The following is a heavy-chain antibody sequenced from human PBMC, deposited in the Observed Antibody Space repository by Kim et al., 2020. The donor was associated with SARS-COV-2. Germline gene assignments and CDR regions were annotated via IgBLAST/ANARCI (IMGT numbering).Heavy chain of an antibody. Sequence: SETLSLTCSVSGGSISSYYWCCFRQPPGKGLEWIGSTNHRGSTTYNPPSNSQLTTSADTANNQFSLKLCSLTAADTAVYYCARGITLVRGAHLLLYGMDVWGRGATVTVSS. CDR3: ARGITLVRGAHLLLYGMDV. CDR2: TNHRGST. V-gene: IGHV4-59*12. J-gene: IGHJ6*02. D-gene: IGHD3-10*01. CDR1: GGSISSYY.